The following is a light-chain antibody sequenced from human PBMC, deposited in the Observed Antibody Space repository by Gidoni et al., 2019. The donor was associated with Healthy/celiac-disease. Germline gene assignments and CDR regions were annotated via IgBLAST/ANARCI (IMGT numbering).Light chain of an antibody. CDR2: AAS. J-gene: IGKJ2*01. Sequence: AIQMTQSPSSLSASVGDRVTITCRASQGIRNDFGLYHQKPGKAPKLLIYAASSLQSGVPSRFSGSGSGTDFTLTISSLQPEDFATYYCLQDYNYPRTFGQGTKLEIK. CDR3: LQDYNYPRT. CDR1: QGIRND. V-gene: IGKV1-6*01.